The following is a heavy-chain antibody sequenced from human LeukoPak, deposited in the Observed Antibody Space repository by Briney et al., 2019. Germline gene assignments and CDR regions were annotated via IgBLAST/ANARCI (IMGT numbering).Heavy chain of an antibody. V-gene: IGHV3-7*01. J-gene: IGHJ3*02. Sequence: GGSLRLSCAASEFTFTNYWMSWVRQAPGRGLEWVANIKQDGGEKYYVDSVKGRFTISRDNAKNSLYLQMNSLRAEDTAVYYCASDYYDSSGYYLNAFDIWGQGTMVTVSS. CDR2: IKQDGGEK. D-gene: IGHD3-22*01. CDR3: ASDYYDSSGYYLNAFDI. CDR1: EFTFTNYW.